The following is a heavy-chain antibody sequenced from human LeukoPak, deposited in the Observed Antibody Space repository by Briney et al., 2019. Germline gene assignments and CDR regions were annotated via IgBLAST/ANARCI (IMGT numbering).Heavy chain of an antibody. CDR1: GFTFSTYS. CDR2: ITSSSSYI. D-gene: IGHD1-26*01. J-gene: IGHJ4*02. CDR3: ARDKIVGATHFDY. V-gene: IGHV3-21*01. Sequence: GGSLRLSCAASGFTFSTYSMTWVRQAPGKGLEWVSSITSSSSYIYYADSVKGRFTISRDNAKSSLYLQMNSLRAEDTAVYYCARDKIVGATHFDYWGQGALVTVSS.